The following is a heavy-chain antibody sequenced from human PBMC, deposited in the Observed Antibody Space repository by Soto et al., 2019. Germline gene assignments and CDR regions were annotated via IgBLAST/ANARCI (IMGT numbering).Heavy chain of an antibody. V-gene: IGHV4-59*01. CDR1: GGSISSYY. CDR3: ARVKGQTSVLFDP. J-gene: IGHJ5*02. Sequence: QVQLQESGPGLVKPSETLSLTCTVSGGSISSYYWSWIRQPPGKGLEWIGYIYYSGSTNYNPSLKSRVTISVDTSKNQFSLKLSSVTAADTAVYYCARVKGQTSVLFDPWGQGTLVTVSS. CDR2: IYYSGST.